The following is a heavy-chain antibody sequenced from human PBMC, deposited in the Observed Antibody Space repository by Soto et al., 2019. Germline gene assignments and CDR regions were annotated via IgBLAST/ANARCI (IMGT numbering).Heavy chain of an antibody. D-gene: IGHD3-22*01. CDR3: AKDKLYDSSGYYDY. Sequence: PGGSLRLSCAASGFTFSSYAMSWVRQAPGKGLEWVSAISGSGGSTYYADSVKGRFTISRDNSKNTLYLQMSSLRAEDTAVYYCAKDKLYDSSGYYDYWGQGTLVTVSS. CDR1: GFTFSSYA. J-gene: IGHJ4*02. V-gene: IGHV3-23*01. CDR2: ISGSGGST.